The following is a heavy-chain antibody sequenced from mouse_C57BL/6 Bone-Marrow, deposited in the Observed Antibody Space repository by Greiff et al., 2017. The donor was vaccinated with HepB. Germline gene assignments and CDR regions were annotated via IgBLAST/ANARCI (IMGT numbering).Heavy chain of an antibody. V-gene: IGHV1-54*01. J-gene: IGHJ2*01. CDR3: ARGGIDYGSSFYFDY. CDR2: INPGDGDT. Sequence: QVQLQQSGAELVRPGTSVKVSCKASGYAFTNYLIEWVKQRPGQGLEWIGVINPGDGDTNYNGKFKGKATLTADKSSSTAYMQLSSLTSEDSAVYFCARGGIDYGSSFYFDYWGQGTTLTVSS. CDR1: GYAFTNYL. D-gene: IGHD1-1*01.